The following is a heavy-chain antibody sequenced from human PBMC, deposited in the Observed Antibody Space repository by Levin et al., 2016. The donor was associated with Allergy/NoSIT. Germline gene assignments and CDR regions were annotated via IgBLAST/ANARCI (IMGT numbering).Heavy chain of an antibody. V-gene: IGHV3-30*04. J-gene: IGHJ4*02. CDR2: SSVDGTRK. CDR3: ARAMGGVGGTGFDWILED. CDR1: GFTFSDFA. Sequence: GESLKISCAASGFTFSDFAMHWVRQAPGKGLEWVTFSSVDGTRKDYADSVKGRFSISRDNSKNTVYLQMNSLRAEDTAVYYCARAMGGVGGTGFDWILEDWGQGALVTVSS. D-gene: IGHD1-26*01.